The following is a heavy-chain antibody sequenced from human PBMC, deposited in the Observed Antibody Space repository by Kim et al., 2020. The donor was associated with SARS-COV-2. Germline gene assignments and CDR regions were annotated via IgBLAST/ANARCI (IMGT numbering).Heavy chain of an antibody. V-gene: IGHV3-23*01. CDR2: T. J-gene: IGHJ4*02. CDR3: AKPQWELEY. Sequence: TYDADSVNGRFTISRDNSKKTLFLEMNSLRAEDTAFYYGAKPQWELEYWGQGTLVTVSS. D-gene: IGHD1-26*01.